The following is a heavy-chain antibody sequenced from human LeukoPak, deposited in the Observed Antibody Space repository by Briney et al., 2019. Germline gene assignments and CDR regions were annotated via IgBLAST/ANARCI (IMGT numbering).Heavy chain of an antibody. CDR1: GFTFNSLS. V-gene: IGHV3-23*01. Sequence: PGGSLRLSCAASGFTFNSLSMASVRQAPGKGLEWGAALTNSGDLTYYTDSVEGRFTISKDNTKNTLYLEMSSLRAADTAIYYSAKDARRTDGWYYFESGGRGTLVTVSS. J-gene: IGHJ4*02. CDR2: LTNSGDLT. D-gene: IGHD6-19*01. CDR3: AKDARRTDGWYYFES.